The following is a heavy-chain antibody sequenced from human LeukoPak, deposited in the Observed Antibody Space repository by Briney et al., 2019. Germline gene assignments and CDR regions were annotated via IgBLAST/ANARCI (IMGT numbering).Heavy chain of an antibody. Sequence: GGSLRLSCAASGFTFSTYAMSWVRQAPGKGPQWVSSISGSGASTYYADSVKGRFTISRDNSKNTLYLQMNSLRAEDTAVYYCAKDLHMVRASNWFDPWGQGTLVTVSS. CDR1: GFTFSTYA. CDR3: AKDLHMVRASNWFDP. CDR2: ISGSGAST. D-gene: IGHD3-10*01. J-gene: IGHJ5*02. V-gene: IGHV3-23*01.